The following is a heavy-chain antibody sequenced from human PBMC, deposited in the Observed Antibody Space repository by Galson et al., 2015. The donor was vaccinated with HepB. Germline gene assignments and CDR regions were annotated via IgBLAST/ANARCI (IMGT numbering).Heavy chain of an antibody. CDR2: ISYDGRNH. D-gene: IGHD6-19*01. J-gene: IGHJ4*02. Sequence: SLRLSCAASGFTLSKYDMHWVRQAPGKGLEWVAVISYDGRNHNHADSVKGRFTISRDNSKNTLYLQMSSLRPEDTAVYYCARHSGHISGWYTGRGGFDSWGQGTLVIVSS. V-gene: IGHV3-30*03. CDR1: GFTLSKYD. CDR3: ARHSGHISGWYTGRGGFDS.